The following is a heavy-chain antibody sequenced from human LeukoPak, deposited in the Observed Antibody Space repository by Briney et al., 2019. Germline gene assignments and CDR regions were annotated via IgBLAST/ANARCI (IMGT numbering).Heavy chain of an antibody. CDR1: GFTFSSYA. V-gene: IGHV3-23*01. D-gene: IGHD3-22*01. Sequence: GGSLRLSCAASGFTFSSYAMSWVRQAPGKGLEWVSAISGGGGSTYYADSVKGRFTISRDNSKNTLYLQMNSLRAEDTAVYYRAKDLGRITMIVVVTTASAFDIWGQGTMVTVSS. CDR3: AKDLGRITMIVVVTTASAFDI. J-gene: IGHJ3*02. CDR2: ISGGGGST.